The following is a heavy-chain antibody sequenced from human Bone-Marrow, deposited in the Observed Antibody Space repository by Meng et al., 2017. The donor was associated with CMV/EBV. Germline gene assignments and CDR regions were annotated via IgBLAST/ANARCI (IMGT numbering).Heavy chain of an antibody. CDR1: GYTFTGYG. CDR3: ARDSSSSGWYSGLDY. V-gene: IGHV1-18*01. Sequence: ASVKVSCKASGYTFTGYGISWVRQAPGQGLEWMGWISAYNGNTNYAQKLQGRVTMTTDTSTSTAYMELRSLRSDDTAVYYCARDSSSSGWYSGLDYWGQGTLVTISS. J-gene: IGHJ4*02. CDR2: ISAYNGNT. D-gene: IGHD6-19*01.